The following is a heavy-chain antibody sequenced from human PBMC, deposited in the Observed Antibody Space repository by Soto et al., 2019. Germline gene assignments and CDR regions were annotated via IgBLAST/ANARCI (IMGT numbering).Heavy chain of an antibody. CDR3: ARGSGWLTDY. V-gene: IGHV4-59*08. D-gene: IGHD6-19*01. J-gene: IGHJ4*02. CDR1: DVSTSNFF. CDR2: IHSSGTT. Sequence: QVQLHEPGPGLVKPSETLSLTCTVSDVSTSNFFWKWFRQPPGKGLEWIGNIHSSGTTNYNPSLESRVTISLDTSNSQCSLKMNSVTAADTAVYYCARGSGWLTDYWGQGSQVTVS.